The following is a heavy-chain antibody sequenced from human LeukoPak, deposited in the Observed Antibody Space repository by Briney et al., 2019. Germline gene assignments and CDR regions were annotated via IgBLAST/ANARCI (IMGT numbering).Heavy chain of an antibody. Sequence: QPGGSLRLSCAASGFTYSSYWKNWARQAPGKGLEWVASINHNGNVNYYVDSVKGRFTISRDNAKNSLYLQMSNLRAEDTAVYYCAKDSRGERGYSYGLPDYWGQGTLVTVSS. J-gene: IGHJ4*02. CDR2: INHNGNVN. D-gene: IGHD5-18*01. V-gene: IGHV3-7*03. CDR1: GFTYSSYW. CDR3: AKDSRGERGYSYGLPDY.